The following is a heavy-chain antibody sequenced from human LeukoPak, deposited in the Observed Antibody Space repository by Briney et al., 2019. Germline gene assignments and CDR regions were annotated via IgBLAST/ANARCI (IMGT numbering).Heavy chain of an antibody. V-gene: IGHV3-15*01. CDR1: GFTFSTYW. J-gene: IGHJ4*02. D-gene: IGHD6-19*01. CDR3: ATYGSGSCLRY. CDR2: IKSKTDGGTI. Sequence: PGGSLRLSCAASGFTFSTYWMSWVRQAPGKGLEWVGRIKSKTDGGTIDYDAPVKDRFTISRDDSKNTPYLQINSLKTEDTAVYYCATYGSGSCLRYWGQGTLVAVSS.